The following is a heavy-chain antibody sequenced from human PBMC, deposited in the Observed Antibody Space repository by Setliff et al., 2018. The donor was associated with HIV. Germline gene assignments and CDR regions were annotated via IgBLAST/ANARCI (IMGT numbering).Heavy chain of an antibody. Sequence: SETLSLTCTVSGGSISSSSYYWGWIRQPPGKGLQWIGSIYYRGSTYYNPSLKSRVTISVDTSKNQFSLKLSAVSAADTAVYYCARVSKTYWYSIPRDYYHHMDVWGKGTTVTVSS. D-gene: IGHD2-8*02. CDR3: ARVSKTYWYSIPRDYYHHMDV. CDR2: IYYRGST. V-gene: IGHV4-39*07. CDR1: GGSISSSSYY. J-gene: IGHJ6*03.